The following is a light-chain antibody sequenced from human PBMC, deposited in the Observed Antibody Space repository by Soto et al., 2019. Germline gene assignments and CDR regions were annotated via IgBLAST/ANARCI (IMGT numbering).Light chain of an antibody. J-gene: IGKJ2*01. Sequence: EIVLTQSPGTLSLSPGERATLSCRASQSVSSSYLAWYQQKHGQAPRLLIYGASSRATGIPDRFSGSGSGTHFTLTISRLEPEDFAVYYCQQYGSSHMYTFGQGTKLEIK. CDR3: QQYGSSHMYT. CDR1: QSVSSSY. V-gene: IGKV3-20*01. CDR2: GAS.